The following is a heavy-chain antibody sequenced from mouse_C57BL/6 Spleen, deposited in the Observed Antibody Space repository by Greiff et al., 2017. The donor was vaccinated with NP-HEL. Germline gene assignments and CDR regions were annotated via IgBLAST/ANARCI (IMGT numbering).Heavy chain of an antibody. CDR1: GYTFTDYE. V-gene: IGHV1-15*01. CDR2: IDPETGGT. J-gene: IGHJ4*01. D-gene: IGHD1-1*01. CDR3: TRDPSTVDTGYAMDY. Sequence: VQLQQSGAELVRPGASVTLSCKASGYTFTDYEMHWVKQTPVHGLEWIGAIDPETGGTAYNQKFKGKAILTADKSSSTAYMELRSLTSEDSAVYYCTRDPSTVDTGYAMDYWGQGTSVTVSS.